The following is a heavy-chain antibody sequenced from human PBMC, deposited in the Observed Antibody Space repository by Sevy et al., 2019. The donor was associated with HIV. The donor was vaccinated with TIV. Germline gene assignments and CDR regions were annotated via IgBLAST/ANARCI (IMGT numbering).Heavy chain of an antibody. V-gene: IGHV1-3*01. D-gene: IGHD3-10*01. CDR2: INAGNGNT. Sequence: ASVKVSCKASGYTFTSYAMHWVRQAPGQRLEWMGWINAGNGNTKYSQKFQGRVTITRDTSASTAYMELSSLRSEDTAVYYCVRGSGYGSGSYYNVGIDYWGQGTLVTVSS. J-gene: IGHJ4*02. CDR3: VRGSGYGSGSYYNVGIDY. CDR1: GYTFTSYA.